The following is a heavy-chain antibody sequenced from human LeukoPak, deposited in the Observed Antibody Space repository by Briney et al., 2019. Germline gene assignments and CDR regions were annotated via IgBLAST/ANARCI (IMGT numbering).Heavy chain of an antibody. D-gene: IGHD4-23*01. CDR1: GFTFSSYV. V-gene: IGHV3-23*01. CDR3: ARDPATVVYFDH. J-gene: IGHJ4*02. Sequence: GGSLRLSCAASGFTFSSYVMSWVRQAQGKGLEWVSGIRGRGDTTYYADSVRGRFTISRDNSKNTLYLQMSSLRADDTAVYYCARDPATVVYFDHWGQGTLVTVSS. CDR2: IRGRGDTT.